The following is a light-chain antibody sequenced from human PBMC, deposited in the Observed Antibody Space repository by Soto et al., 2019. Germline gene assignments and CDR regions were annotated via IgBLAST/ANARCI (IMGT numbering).Light chain of an antibody. V-gene: IGLV2-14*03. CDR2: DVT. CDR1: SSDIGRYDY. J-gene: IGLJ1*01. CDR3: TSFPTTYPYF. Sequence: QSELTQPASVSGSPGQSITVSCTGTSSDIGRYDYVSWYQQHPGKVPKLLIYDVTNRPSGFSNLFSGSKSGNTASLTISWLQAKDETDYYCTSFPTTYPYFFVTGTKFPVL.